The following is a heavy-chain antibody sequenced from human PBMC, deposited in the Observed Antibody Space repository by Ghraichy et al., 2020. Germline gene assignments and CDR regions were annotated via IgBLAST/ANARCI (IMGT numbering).Heavy chain of an antibody. J-gene: IGHJ3*02. Sequence: GESLNTSCAVSGFTFKSFWMSWLRQAPGKGLEWVADISQDATEIHYLDSVKGRFSISRDNGASLVSLEMHSLRAEDTAVYYCATDRAYSTFDIWGQGTMVTVSS. CDR3: ATDRAYSTFDI. CDR2: ISQDATEI. D-gene: IGHD2-15*01. CDR1: GFTFKSFW. V-gene: IGHV3-7*03.